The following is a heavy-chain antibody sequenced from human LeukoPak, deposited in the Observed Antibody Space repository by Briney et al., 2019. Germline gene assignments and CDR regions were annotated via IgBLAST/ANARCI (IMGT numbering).Heavy chain of an antibody. CDR3: ARRRYGSGSYSRFDY. Sequence: SETLSLTCAVYGWSFSGYDWSWIRQPPGKGLEWMGEINHSGSTNYNPSLKKRGTISVDTSKNQFSLKLSSVTAADTAVYYCARRRYGSGSYSRFDYWGQGTLVTVSS. CDR2: INHSGST. V-gene: IGHV4-34*01. CDR1: GWSFSGYD. J-gene: IGHJ4*02. D-gene: IGHD3-10*01.